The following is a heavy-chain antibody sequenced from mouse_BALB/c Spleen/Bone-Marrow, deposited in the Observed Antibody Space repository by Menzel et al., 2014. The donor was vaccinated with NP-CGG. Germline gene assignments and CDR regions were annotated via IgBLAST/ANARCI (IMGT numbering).Heavy chain of an antibody. J-gene: IGHJ4*01. V-gene: IGHV2-6-4*01. Sequence: VNVVESGPGLVAPSQCLSITCTVSGFSLSRYSVHWVRRPPGKGLEWLGMIWGGGSTDYNSALKSRLSISKDNSKSQVFLKMNSLQTDDTAMYYCATYGNYVGYAMDYWGQGTSVTVSS. CDR3: ATYGNYVGYAMDY. CDR2: IWGGGST. CDR1: GFSLSRYS. D-gene: IGHD2-10*02.